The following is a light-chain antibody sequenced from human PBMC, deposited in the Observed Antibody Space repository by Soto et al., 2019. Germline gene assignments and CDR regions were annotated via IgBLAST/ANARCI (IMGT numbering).Light chain of an antibody. J-gene: IGLJ1*01. CDR1: SSDVGGYNY. Sequence: QSVLTHPASVSGSPGQSITISCTGTSSDVGGYNYVSWYQQHPGKAPKLMIYEVSNRPSGVSNRFSGSKSGNTASLTISGLQAVDEADYYCTSYAGDNNYLFGTGTKLTVL. CDR3: TSYAGDNNYL. CDR2: EVS. V-gene: IGLV2-14*01.